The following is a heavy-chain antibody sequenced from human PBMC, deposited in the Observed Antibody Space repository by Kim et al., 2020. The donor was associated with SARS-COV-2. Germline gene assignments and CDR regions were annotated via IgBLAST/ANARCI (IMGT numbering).Heavy chain of an antibody. CDR3: AKRFYYYGGQNQQTEFDY. V-gene: IGHV3-23*01. CDR1: GFTFSSYA. D-gene: IGHD3-22*01. CDR2: ISGSGGST. Sequence: GGSLRLSCAASGFTFSSYAMSWVRQAPGKGLEWVSAISGSGGSTYYADSVKGRFTISRDNSKNTLYLQMNSLRAEDTAVYYCAKRFYYYGGQNQQTEFDYWGQGALLTVSS. J-gene: IGHJ4*02.